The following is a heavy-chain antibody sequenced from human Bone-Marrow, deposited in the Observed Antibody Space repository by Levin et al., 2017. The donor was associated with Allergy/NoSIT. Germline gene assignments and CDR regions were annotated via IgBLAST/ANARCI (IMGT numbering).Heavy chain of an antibody. D-gene: IGHD2-15*01. Sequence: QAGGSLRLSCAASGFTFSSYAMSWVRQAPGKGLEWVSAISGSGGSTYYADSVKGRFTISRDNSKNTLYLQMNSLRAEDTAVYYCAKVSSGGGVGRRYFDYWGQGTLVTVSS. CDR2: ISGSGGST. CDR3: AKVSSGGGVGRRYFDY. CDR1: GFTFSSYA. J-gene: IGHJ4*02. V-gene: IGHV3-23*01.